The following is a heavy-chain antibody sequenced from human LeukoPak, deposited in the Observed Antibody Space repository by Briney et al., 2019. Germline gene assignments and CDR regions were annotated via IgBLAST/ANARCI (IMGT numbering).Heavy chain of an antibody. CDR2: IWYDGSNK. CDR1: GFTFSSYG. V-gene: IGHV3-33*01. D-gene: IGHD4-17*01. J-gene: IGHJ4*02. Sequence: GGSLRLSCAASGFTFSSYGMHWVRQAPGKGLEWVAVIWYDGSNKYYADSVKGRFTISRDNSKNTLYLQMNSLRAEDTAVYYCARDGGTVTAPFDYWGQGTLVTVSS. CDR3: ARDGGTVTAPFDY.